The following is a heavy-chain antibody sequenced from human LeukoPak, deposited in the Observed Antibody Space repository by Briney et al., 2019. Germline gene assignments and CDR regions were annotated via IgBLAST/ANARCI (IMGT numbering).Heavy chain of an antibody. J-gene: IGHJ4*02. CDR2: IYYSGST. Sequence: SETLSLTCTVSGGSVSSGSYYWSWIRQPPGKGLEWIGYIYYSGSTNYYPSLKSRVTISVDTSKNQFSLKLSSVTAADTAVYYCARGGMLFGESHFDYWGQGTLVTVSS. V-gene: IGHV4-61*01. CDR1: GGSVSSGSYY. CDR3: ARGGMLFGESHFDY. D-gene: IGHD3-10*02.